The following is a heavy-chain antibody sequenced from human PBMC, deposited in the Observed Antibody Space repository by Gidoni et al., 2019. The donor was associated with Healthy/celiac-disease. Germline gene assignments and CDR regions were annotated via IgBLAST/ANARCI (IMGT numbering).Heavy chain of an antibody. CDR2: ISYDGSNK. Sequence: QVQLVESGGGVVQPGRSLRLSCAASGFTFSSYGMHWVRQAPGKGLEWVAVISYDGSNKYYADSVKGRFTISRDNSKNTLYLQMNSLRAEDTAVYYCAKDFVGYYDILTGYYSDYYYYGMDVWGQGTTVTVSS. J-gene: IGHJ6*02. D-gene: IGHD3-9*01. CDR3: AKDFVGYYDILTGYYSDYYYYGMDV. V-gene: IGHV3-30*18. CDR1: GFTFSSYG.